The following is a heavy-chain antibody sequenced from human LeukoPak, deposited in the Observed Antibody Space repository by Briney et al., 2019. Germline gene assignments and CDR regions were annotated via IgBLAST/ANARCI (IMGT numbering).Heavy chain of an antibody. CDR3: AKDPGRITMIVPSR. V-gene: IGHV3-48*01. CDR2: ISSSSSTI. D-gene: IGHD3-22*01. Sequence: GGSLRLSCAASGFTFSSYSMNWVRQAPGKGLEWVSYISSSSSTIYYADSVKGRYTISRDNAKKSLYLQMTSLRVEDTAVYYCAKDPGRITMIVPSRWGQGTMVTVSS. J-gene: IGHJ3*01. CDR1: GFTFSSYS.